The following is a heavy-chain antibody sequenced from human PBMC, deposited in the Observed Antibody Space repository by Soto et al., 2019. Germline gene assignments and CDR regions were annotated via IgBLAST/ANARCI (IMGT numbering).Heavy chain of an antibody. CDR1: GFTFSSYW. CDR3: ARDSSPYYDFWSGFYTYFDY. CDR2: IKQDGSEK. V-gene: IGHV3-7*01. D-gene: IGHD3-3*01. J-gene: IGHJ4*02. Sequence: GGLLRLSCAASGFTFSSYWLSWARQAPGKGLEMVANIKQDGSEKYYADSVKGRFTISRDNAKKTLYLQMNSLRVDDTAVYYCARDSSPYYDFWSGFYTYFDYWGQGALVTVSS.